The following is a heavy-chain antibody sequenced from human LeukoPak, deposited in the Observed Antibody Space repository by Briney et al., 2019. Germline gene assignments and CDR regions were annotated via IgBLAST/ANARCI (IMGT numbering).Heavy chain of an antibody. Sequence: GGSLRLSCAASGFTSSSYAMHWVRQAPGKGLEWVAVIAYDGSTKYYADFVKGRFTISRDNSKNTLYLQMNSLRAEDTVVYYCARAAPFGEIDYWGQGTLVTVSS. J-gene: IGHJ4*02. CDR3: ARAAPFGEIDY. CDR1: GFTSSSYA. V-gene: IGHV3-30*04. D-gene: IGHD3-16*01. CDR2: IAYDGSTK.